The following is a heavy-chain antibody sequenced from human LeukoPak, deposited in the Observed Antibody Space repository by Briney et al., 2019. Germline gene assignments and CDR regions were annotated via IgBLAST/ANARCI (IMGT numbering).Heavy chain of an antibody. J-gene: IGHJ3*02. D-gene: IGHD3-22*01. Sequence: GGSLRLSCAASGFTFDDYAMHWVRHAPGKGLEWVSGISWNSGSIGYADSVKGRFTISRDNAKNSLYLQMNSLRAEDTALYYCAKDFGYYDSSGYYWAHDAFDIWGQGTMVTVSS. V-gene: IGHV3-9*01. CDR3: AKDFGYYDSSGYYWAHDAFDI. CDR2: ISWNSGSI. CDR1: GFTFDDYA.